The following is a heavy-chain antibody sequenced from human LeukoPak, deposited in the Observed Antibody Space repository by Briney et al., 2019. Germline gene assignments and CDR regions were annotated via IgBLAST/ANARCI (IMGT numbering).Heavy chain of an antibody. V-gene: IGHV1-18*01. CDR1: GYTFTSYG. Sequence: ASVKVSCKASGYTFTSYGISWVRQAPGQGLEWMGWISAYNGNTNYAQKFQGRATMTRDTSTSTVYMELSSLRSDDTAVYYCARTAARRFDYWGQGTLVTVSS. D-gene: IGHD6-6*01. J-gene: IGHJ4*02. CDR3: ARTAARRFDY. CDR2: ISAYNGNT.